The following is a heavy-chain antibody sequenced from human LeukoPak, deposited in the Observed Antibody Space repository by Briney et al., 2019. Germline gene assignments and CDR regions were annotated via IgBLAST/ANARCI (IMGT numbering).Heavy chain of an antibody. J-gene: IGHJ4*02. CDR3: AKASGYYDSSSYSHFDY. CDR1: GFTFSSYG. Sequence: PGGSLRLSCAASGFTFSSYGMHWVRQAPGKGLEWVAFIRYDGSNKYYADSVKGRFTISRDNSKNTLYLQMNSLRAEDTAVYYCAKASGYYDSSSYSHFDYWGQGTLVTVSS. D-gene: IGHD3-22*01. V-gene: IGHV3-30*02. CDR2: IRYDGSNK.